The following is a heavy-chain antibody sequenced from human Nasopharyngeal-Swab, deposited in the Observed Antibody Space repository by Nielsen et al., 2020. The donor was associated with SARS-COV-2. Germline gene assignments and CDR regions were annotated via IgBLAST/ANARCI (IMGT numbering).Heavy chain of an antibody. CDR3: AREMTITLARGGRALDL. Sequence: SCADSGLRFDVYSFHWVRQTPGKGLDWVAFLSYDGITEEYADSVKGRFTISRDNSNRMLYLQMHTLRVEDTAMYYCAREMTITLARGGRALDLWGQGTTVTVSS. CDR1: GLRFDVYS. V-gene: IGHV3-30-3*01. CDR2: LSYDGITE. D-gene: IGHD3-10*01. J-gene: IGHJ6*02.